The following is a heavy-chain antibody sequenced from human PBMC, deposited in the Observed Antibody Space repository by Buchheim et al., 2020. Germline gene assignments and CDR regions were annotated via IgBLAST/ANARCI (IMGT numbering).Heavy chain of an antibody. V-gene: IGHV1-69*02. Sequence: QVQLVQSGAEVKKPGSSVKVSCKASGGTFSSYTISWVRQAPGQGLEWMGRIIPNLGIANYAQKFQGRVTITADKSTSTAYMELSSLRSEDTAVYYCARSDYESLTGYDYYYYGMDVWGQGTT. CDR3: ARSDYESLTGYDYYYYGMDV. D-gene: IGHD3-9*01. CDR2: IIPNLGIA. J-gene: IGHJ6*02. CDR1: GGTFSSYT.